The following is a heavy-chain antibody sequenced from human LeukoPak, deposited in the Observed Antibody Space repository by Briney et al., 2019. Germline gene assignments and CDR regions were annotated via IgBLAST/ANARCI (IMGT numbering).Heavy chain of an antibody. Sequence: SETLCLTCTVSGGSISSYYWSWIRQPPGKGLEWIGYIYYSGSTNYNPSLKSRVTISVDTSKNQFSLDLNSVTAADTAVYYCASGRSNYYRSPLDSWGQGTLVTVSS. CDR2: IYYSGST. V-gene: IGHV4-59*08. J-gene: IGHJ4*02. CDR1: GGSISSYY. D-gene: IGHD3-22*01. CDR3: ASGRSNYYRSPLDS.